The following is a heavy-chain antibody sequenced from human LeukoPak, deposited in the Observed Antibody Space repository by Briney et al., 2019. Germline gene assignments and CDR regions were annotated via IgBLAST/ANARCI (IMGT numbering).Heavy chain of an antibody. Sequence: GGSLRLSCAASGFTFSSYSMNWVRQAPGKGLEWVSSISSSSSYIYYADSVKGRFTISRDNAKNSLYLQMNSLRAEDTAVYYCARDLNGYDFEYWGQGTLVTVSS. CDR1: GFTFSSYS. V-gene: IGHV3-21*01. CDR3: ARDLNGYDFEY. CDR2: ISSSSSYI. J-gene: IGHJ4*02. D-gene: IGHD5-12*01.